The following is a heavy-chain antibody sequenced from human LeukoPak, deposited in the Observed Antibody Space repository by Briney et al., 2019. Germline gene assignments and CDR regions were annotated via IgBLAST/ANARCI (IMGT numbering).Heavy chain of an antibody. D-gene: IGHD5-18*01. CDR1: GFTFSDSA. CDR2: IRSKANTYAA. V-gene: IGHV3-73*01. CDR3: MARGDSYGLFDY. J-gene: IGHJ4*01. Sequence: PGGSLRLSCAASGFTFSDSAMPWVRQASGTGLEWVARIRSKANTYAASYAASVKGRFTISRDDSKNTASLQMNSLKTEDTAVYYCMARGDSYGLFDYWGHGTLVTVSS.